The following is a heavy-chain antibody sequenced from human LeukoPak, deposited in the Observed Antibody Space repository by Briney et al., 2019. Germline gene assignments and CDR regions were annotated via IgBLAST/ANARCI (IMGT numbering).Heavy chain of an antibody. CDR1: GFTFSSYG. Sequence: GGSLRLSCAASGFTFSSYGMSWVRQAPGKGLDWVSAISGSGGSTFSADSVKGRFTISRDNFKNTLYLQMNNLRAEDTAVYYCVRGIAVAGTGFDSWGQGALVTV. D-gene: IGHD6-19*01. J-gene: IGHJ4*02. CDR3: VRGIAVAGTGFDS. CDR2: ISGSGGST. V-gene: IGHV3-23*01.